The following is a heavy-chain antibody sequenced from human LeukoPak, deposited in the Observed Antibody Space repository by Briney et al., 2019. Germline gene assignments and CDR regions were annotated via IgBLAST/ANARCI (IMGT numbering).Heavy chain of an antibody. Sequence: GGSLRLSCATSGFTLSTYWMTWVRQAPGKGLEWVANIKPDGSEKYYVDSVKGRFIISRDNAKKSLYLQMNSLRAEDTAVYYCVRGSSGTVVRGVSWAWFDPWGQGTLVTVSS. J-gene: IGHJ5*02. CDR1: GFTLSTYW. D-gene: IGHD3-10*01. V-gene: IGHV3-7*05. CDR3: VRGSSGTVVRGVSWAWFDP. CDR2: IKPDGSEK.